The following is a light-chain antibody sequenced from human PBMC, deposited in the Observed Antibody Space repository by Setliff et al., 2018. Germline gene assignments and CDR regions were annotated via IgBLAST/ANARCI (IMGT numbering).Light chain of an antibody. V-gene: IGLV2-14*03. Sequence: QSALTQPASVSGSPGQSITISCIGTSSDIGDSYNYVSWYQHYPGKAPKLMISDVTNRPSGVSNRFSGSKSGNTASLTISGLQAEDEALYYCSSYRSSSTLVVLGGGTKVTVL. CDR2: DVT. CDR1: SSDIGDSYNY. CDR3: SSYRSSSTLVV. J-gene: IGLJ2*01.